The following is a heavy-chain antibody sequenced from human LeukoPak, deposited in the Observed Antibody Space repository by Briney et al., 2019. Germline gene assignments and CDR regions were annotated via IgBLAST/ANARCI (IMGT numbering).Heavy chain of an antibody. V-gene: IGHV3-74*01. J-gene: IGHJ4*02. CDR3: ARGLSIRYIDY. CDR1: GFTFSTYG. CDR2: TNSDGSST. Sequence: GGSLRLSCAASGFTFSTYGMSWVRQAPGRGLVWVSHTNSDGSSTGYADSVKGRFTISRDNAKNTLYLQMNSLRSDDTAVYYCARGLSIRYIDYWGQGTLVTVSS.